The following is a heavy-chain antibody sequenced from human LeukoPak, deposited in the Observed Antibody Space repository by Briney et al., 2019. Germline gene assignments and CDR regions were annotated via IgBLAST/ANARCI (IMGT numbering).Heavy chain of an antibody. CDR3: AKCACYIAVAGAIDY. CDR1: GGSFSGYY. CDR2: INHSGST. Sequence: SETLSLTCAVYGGSFSGYYWSWIRQPPGRGLEWIGEINHSGSTNYNPSLKSRVTISVDTSKNQFSLKLSSVTAADTAVYYCAKCACYIAVAGAIDYCGQGTLVTVSS. V-gene: IGHV4-34*01. D-gene: IGHD6-19*01. J-gene: IGHJ4*02.